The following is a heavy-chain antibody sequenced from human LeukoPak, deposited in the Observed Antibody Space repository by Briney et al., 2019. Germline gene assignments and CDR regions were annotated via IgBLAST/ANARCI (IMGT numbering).Heavy chain of an antibody. CDR1: GFTFDDYA. Sequence: GGSLRLSCAASGFTFDDYAMHWVRQAPGKGLEWVSGISWNSGSIGYADSVKGRFTISRDNAKNSLYLQMNSLRAEDTALYYCAKDSYYDPYYFDYWGQATLVTVSS. CDR2: ISWNSGSI. D-gene: IGHD3-22*01. V-gene: IGHV3-9*01. J-gene: IGHJ4*02. CDR3: AKDSYYDPYYFDY.